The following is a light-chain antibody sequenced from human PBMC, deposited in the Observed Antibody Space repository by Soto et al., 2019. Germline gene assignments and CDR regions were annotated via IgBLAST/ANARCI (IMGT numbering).Light chain of an antibody. J-gene: IGKJ4*01. V-gene: IGKV1-39*01. CDR1: QSISNW. Sequence: DIHMTQSPATLSASVGDRVTITCLASQSISNWLAWYQQKPGKAPQLLIYAASSLQSGVPSRFSGSGSGTDFTLTISSLQPEDFASYYCQESHSTPLTFGGGTKVDI. CDR2: AAS. CDR3: QESHSTPLT.